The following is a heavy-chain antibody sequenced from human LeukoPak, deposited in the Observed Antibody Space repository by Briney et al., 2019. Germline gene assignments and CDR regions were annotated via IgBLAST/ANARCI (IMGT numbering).Heavy chain of an antibody. Sequence: SETLSLTCAVYGGSFSGYYWSWIRQPPGKGLEWIGEINHSGSTNYNPSLKSRVTISVDTSKNQFSLKLSSVTAADTAVYYCARFENWFDPWGQGTLVTVSS. J-gene: IGHJ5*02. CDR2: INHSGST. CDR3: ARFENWFDP. CDR1: GGSFSGYY. V-gene: IGHV4-34*01.